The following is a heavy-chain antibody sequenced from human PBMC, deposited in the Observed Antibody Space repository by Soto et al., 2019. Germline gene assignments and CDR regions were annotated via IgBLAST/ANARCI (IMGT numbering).Heavy chain of an antibody. V-gene: IGHV1-3*05. CDR1: GYTFTSYA. CDR2: INAGNGNT. CDR3: APSYSGNSYNYYYGMDV. Sequence: QVQLVQSGAEEKKPGASVKVSCKASGYTFTSYAMHWVRQAPGQRLEWMGWINAGNGNTKYSQKFQSRVTITRDTSARTAEMERSSLRYEDTAVYYGAPSYSGNSYNYYYGMDVWGQGATVTVSS. J-gene: IGHJ6*02. D-gene: IGHD5-12*01.